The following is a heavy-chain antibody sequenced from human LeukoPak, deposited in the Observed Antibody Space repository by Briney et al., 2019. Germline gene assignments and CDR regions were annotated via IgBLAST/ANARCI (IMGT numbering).Heavy chain of an antibody. CDR3: ARAEVGATAVDY. J-gene: IGHJ4*02. CDR1: GGTFSSYT. CDR2: IIPILGIA. D-gene: IGHD1-26*01. V-gene: IGHV1-69*02. Sequence: GSSVKVSCKASGGTFSSYTISWVRQAPGQGLEWMGRIIPILGIANYAQKLQGRVTMTTDTSTSTAYMELRSLRSDDTAVYYCARAEVGATAVDYWGQGTLVTVSS.